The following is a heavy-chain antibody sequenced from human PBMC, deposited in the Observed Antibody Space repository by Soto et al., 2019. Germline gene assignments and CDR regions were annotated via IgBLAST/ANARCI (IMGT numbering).Heavy chain of an antibody. V-gene: IGHV3-23*01. Sequence: EVQLLESGGGLVQPGGSLRLSCAASGFTFSSYAMSWVRQAPGKGLEWVSAISGSGGRTYYADSVKGRFTISRDNSKNTLYLQMNSLRAEDTSVYYCAKDPGRGGSGWFDPWGQGTLVTVSS. CDR3: AKDPGRGGSGWFDP. CDR2: ISGSGGRT. D-gene: IGHD2-15*01. CDR1: GFTFSSYA. J-gene: IGHJ5*02.